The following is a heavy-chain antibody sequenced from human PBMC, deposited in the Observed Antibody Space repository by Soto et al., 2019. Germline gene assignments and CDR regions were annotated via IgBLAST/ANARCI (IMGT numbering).Heavy chain of an antibody. J-gene: IGHJ4*02. V-gene: IGHV4-39*01. Sequence: QLQLQESGPGLVKPSETLSLPCTVSGGSISSSSYYWGWIRQPPGKGLEWIGSIYYSGSTYYNPSLKCRVTISVDTSKNQFSLKLGSVSAAGTAVYYCARRWGGVAGAGGFDYWGQGTLVTVSS. CDR1: GGSISSSSYY. CDR3: ARRWGGVAGAGGFDY. D-gene: IGHD6-13*01. CDR2: IYYSGST.